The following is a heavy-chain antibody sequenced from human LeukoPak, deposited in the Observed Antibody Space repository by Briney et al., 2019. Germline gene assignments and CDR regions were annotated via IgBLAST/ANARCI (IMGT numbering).Heavy chain of an antibody. J-gene: IGHJ4*02. CDR3: ARACGLRCPFGD. Sequence: SETLSLTCSVSGGSISSRSQSWGWIRQPPGKGLEWIGEINHSGSTNYNPSLKSRVTISVDTSKNQFSLKLSSVTAADTAVYYCARACGLRCPFGDWGQGTLVTVSS. D-gene: IGHD4-17*01. V-gene: IGHV4-39*07. CDR1: GGSISSRSQS. CDR2: INHSGST.